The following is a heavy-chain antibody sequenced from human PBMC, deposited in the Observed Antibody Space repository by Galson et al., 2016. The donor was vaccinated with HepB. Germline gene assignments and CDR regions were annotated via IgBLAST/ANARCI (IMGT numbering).Heavy chain of an antibody. CDR3: ARDRGNYDSTGYYFDY. CDR1: GYTFTSYF. D-gene: IGHD3-22*01. CDR2: INPSADST. Sequence: SVKVSCKASGYTFTSYFIHWVRQAPGQGLQWMGTINPSADSTTYAHNFQGRVTMTRDTSTSTVYTELSSLRSEDTAVFYCARDRGNYDSTGYYFDYWGQGTLVTVSS. V-gene: IGHV1-46*01. J-gene: IGHJ4*02.